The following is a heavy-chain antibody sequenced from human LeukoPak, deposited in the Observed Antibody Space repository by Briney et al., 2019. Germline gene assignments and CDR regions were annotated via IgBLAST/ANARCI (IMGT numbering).Heavy chain of an antibody. D-gene: IGHD2-2*01. CDR3: ARVEAYCSRSSCHDY. Sequence: GGSLRLSCAASGFTFSDYYMSWIRQAPGKGLEWVSYISSSSSYTNYADSVKGRFTISRDDAKNSLYLQMNSLRAEDTAVYYCARVEAYCSRSSCHDYWGQGTLVTVSS. V-gene: IGHV3-11*05. CDR2: ISSSSSYT. CDR1: GFTFSDYY. J-gene: IGHJ4*02.